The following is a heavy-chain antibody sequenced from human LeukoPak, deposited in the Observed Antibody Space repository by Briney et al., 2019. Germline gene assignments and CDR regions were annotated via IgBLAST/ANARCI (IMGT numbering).Heavy chain of an antibody. Sequence: ASVKVSCKASGYTFTSYGISWVRQAPGQGLEWMGWISAYNGNTNYAQKLQGRVTMTTDTSTSTAYMELRSLRSDDTAVYYCARDLIVVVPAAIRGDWFDPWGQGTLVTASS. CDR1: GYTFTSYG. D-gene: IGHD2-2*02. J-gene: IGHJ5*02. CDR2: ISAYNGNT. V-gene: IGHV1-18*01. CDR3: ARDLIVVVPAAIRGDWFDP.